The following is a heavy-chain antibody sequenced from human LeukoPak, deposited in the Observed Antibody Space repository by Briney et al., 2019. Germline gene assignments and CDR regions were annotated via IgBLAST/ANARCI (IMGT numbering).Heavy chain of an antibody. V-gene: IGHV3-7*01. D-gene: IGHD6-19*01. CDR2: IKQDGSEK. J-gene: IGHJ4*02. Sequence: GGSLRLSCAASGFTFSSYAMHWVRQAPGKGLEWVANIKQDGSEKYYVDSVKGRFTISRDNAKNSLYLQMNSLRAEDTAVYYCARGYSGWYRRVVDYWGQGTLVTVSS. CDR1: GFTFSSYA. CDR3: ARGYSGWYRRVVDY.